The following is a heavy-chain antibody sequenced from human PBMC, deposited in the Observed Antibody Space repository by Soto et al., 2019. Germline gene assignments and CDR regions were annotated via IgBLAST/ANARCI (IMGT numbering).Heavy chain of an antibody. J-gene: IGHJ6*03. Sequence: PWETLSLTCTASGGSISSYYWSWIRQPPGKGLEWIGYIYYSGSTNYNPSLKSRVTISVDTSKNQFSLKLSSVTAAGTAVYYCARHVSEYRSSTVNYYYYYMDVWGKGTTVTVSS. D-gene: IGHD6-6*01. CDR3: ARHVSEYRSSTVNYYYYYMDV. V-gene: IGHV4-59*08. CDR2: IYYSGST. CDR1: GGSISSYY.